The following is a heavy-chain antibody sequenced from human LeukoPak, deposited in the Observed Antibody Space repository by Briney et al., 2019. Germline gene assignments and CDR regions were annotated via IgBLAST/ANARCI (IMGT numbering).Heavy chain of an antibody. V-gene: IGHV4-59*01. CDR2: IYSSGST. D-gene: IGHD3-22*01. CDR3: ARLSSGRPHEYFQH. J-gene: IGHJ1*01. Sequence: SETLSLTCTVSGGSMSSYYWSWVRQPPGKGLEWIAYIYSSGSTNYNPSLKSRATISVDTSKNQFSLKLTSVTAADTAVYCCARLSSGRPHEYFQHWGQGTLVTVSS. CDR1: GGSMSSYY.